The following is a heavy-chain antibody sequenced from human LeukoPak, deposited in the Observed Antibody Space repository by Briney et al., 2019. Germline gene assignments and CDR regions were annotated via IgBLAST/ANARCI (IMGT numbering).Heavy chain of an antibody. D-gene: IGHD2/OR15-2a*01. Sequence: GGSLRLSCAASGFTFDDYAMHWVRQAPGKGLEWVSGISWNSGSIGYADSVKGRFTISRDNAKNSLYLQMNSLRAEDTALYYCAKVNRGYYFDYWGQGTLVTVSS. CDR2: ISWNSGSI. CDR3: AKVNRGYYFDY. J-gene: IGHJ4*02. CDR1: GFTFDDYA. V-gene: IGHV3-9*01.